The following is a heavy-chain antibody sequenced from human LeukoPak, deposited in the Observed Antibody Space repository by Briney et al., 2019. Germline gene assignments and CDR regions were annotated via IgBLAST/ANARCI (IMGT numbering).Heavy chain of an antibody. V-gene: IGHV3-23*01. Sequence: GGSLRLSCAASGFTLSSYAMSWVRQAPGKGLEWVSAISGSGGSTYYADSVKGRFTISRDNSKNTLYLQMNSLRAEDTAVYYCAKDLGVYVWGSYPFDYWGQGTLVTVSS. CDR2: ISGSGGST. CDR3: AKDLGVYVWGSYPFDY. D-gene: IGHD3-16*01. J-gene: IGHJ4*02. CDR1: GFTLSSYA.